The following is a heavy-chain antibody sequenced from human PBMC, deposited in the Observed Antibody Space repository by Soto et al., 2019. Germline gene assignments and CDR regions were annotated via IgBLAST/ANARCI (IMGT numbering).Heavy chain of an antibody. D-gene: IGHD3-9*01. V-gene: IGHV4-59*01. CDR3: ARAGILEWLLYPHSYGMDV. CDR2: IYYSGST. CDR1: GGSISSYY. Sequence: SETLSLTCTVSGGSISSYYWSWIRQPPGKGLEWIGYIYYSGSTNYNPSLKSRVTISVDTSKNQFSLKLSSVTAADTAAYYCARAGILEWLLYPHSYGMDVWGQGTTVTVSS. J-gene: IGHJ6*02.